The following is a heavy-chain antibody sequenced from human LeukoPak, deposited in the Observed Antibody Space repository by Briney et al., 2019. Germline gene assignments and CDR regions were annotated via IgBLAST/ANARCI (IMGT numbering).Heavy chain of an antibody. V-gene: IGHV3-53*01. CDR2: IYSGGST. D-gene: IGHD1-1*01. CDR1: GFTVSSNY. Sequence: PGGSLRLSCAASGFTVSSNYMSWVRQAPGKGLEWVSVIYSGGSTYYADSVKGRFTISRDNSKNTLYLQMNSLRAEDTAVYYCARDPPRTYNWNDGSGGWGQGTLVTVSS. J-gene: IGHJ4*02. CDR3: ARDPPRTYNWNDGSGG.